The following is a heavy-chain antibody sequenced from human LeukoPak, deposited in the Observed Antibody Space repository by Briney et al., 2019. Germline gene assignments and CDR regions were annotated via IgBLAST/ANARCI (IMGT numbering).Heavy chain of an antibody. Sequence: PSETLSLTCAVSGYSISSGYYWGWIRQPPGKGLEWIGSIYHSGSTYYNPSLKSRVTISVDTYKNQFSLKLSSVTAADTAVYYCARGSVVAATHDYWGQGTLVTVSS. CDR2: IYHSGST. CDR1: GYSISSGYY. CDR3: ARGSVVAATHDY. J-gene: IGHJ4*02. V-gene: IGHV4-38-2*01. D-gene: IGHD2-15*01.